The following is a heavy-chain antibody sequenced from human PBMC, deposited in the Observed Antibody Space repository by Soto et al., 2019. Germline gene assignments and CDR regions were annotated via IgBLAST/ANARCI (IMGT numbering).Heavy chain of an antibody. CDR2: IHHSGST. Sequence: QVQLQQWGAGLLKPSETLSLTCAVYGGSFSGYYWTWIRQTPGKGLEWIGEIHHSGSTNYNPSLKCRVSISADTSKTQFSLNLTSVTAADTAVYYCARGECSSNYCFTRWALDIWGQGTVVTVSS. J-gene: IGHJ3*02. CDR1: GGSFSGYY. V-gene: IGHV4-34*01. D-gene: IGHD2-2*01. CDR3: ARGECSSNYCFTRWALDI.